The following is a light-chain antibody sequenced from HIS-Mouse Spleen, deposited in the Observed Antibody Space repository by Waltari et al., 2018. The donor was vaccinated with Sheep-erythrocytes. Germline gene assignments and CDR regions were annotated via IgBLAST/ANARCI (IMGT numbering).Light chain of an antibody. V-gene: IGLV2-14*03. CDR3: SSYTSSSTRV. CDR1: STDVGVYNY. Sequence: QSALTQPASVSGSPVQSITISCTGTSTDVGVYNYVSWYQQHPGKAPKLMIYDVSNRPSGVSNRFSGSKSGNTASLTISGLQAEDEADYYCSSYTSSSTRVFGGGTKLTVL. J-gene: IGLJ3*02. CDR2: DVS.